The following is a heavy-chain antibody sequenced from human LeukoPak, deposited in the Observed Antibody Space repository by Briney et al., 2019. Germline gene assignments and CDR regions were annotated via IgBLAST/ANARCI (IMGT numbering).Heavy chain of an antibody. CDR3: ARWGGTGTTFDY. D-gene: IGHD1-7*01. J-gene: IGHJ4*02. CDR1: GGSISSGGYY. CDR2: IYHSGST. V-gene: IGHV4-30-2*01. Sequence: SQTLSLTCTVSGGSISSGGYYWSWIRQPPGKGLEWIGYIYHSGSTYYNPSLKSRVTISVDRSKNQFSLKLSSVTAADTAVYYCARWGGTGTTFDYWGQGTLVTVSS.